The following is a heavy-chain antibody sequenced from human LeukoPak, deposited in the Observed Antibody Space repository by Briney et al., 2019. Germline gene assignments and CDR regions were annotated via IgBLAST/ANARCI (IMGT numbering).Heavy chain of an antibody. CDR2: ISSSGSTI. D-gene: IGHD1-1*01. CDR3: AKEGTGYYYYMDV. CDR1: GFTFSSYE. V-gene: IGHV3-48*03. Sequence: GGSLRLSCAASGFTFSSYEMNWVRQAPGKGLEWVSYISSSGSTIYYADSVKGRFTISRDNSKNTLYLQMNSPRAEDTAVYYCAKEGTGYYYYMDVWGKGTTVTVSS. J-gene: IGHJ6*03.